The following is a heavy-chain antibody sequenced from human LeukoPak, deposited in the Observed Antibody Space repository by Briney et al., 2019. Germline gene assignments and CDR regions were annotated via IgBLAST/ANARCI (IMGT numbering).Heavy chain of an antibody. CDR1: GFTFGSHA. CDR3: ARQGYSLHYQHQYLDV. D-gene: IGHD5-18*01. Sequence: PGRSLRLSCAASGFTFGSHALHWVRQAPGKGLEWLAGISPDGRNEYYAESVKGRFTISRDNSKNTVYVEVTSLRGDDTAVYYCARQGYSLHYQHQYLDVWGSGTTVTVSA. J-gene: IGHJ6*04. V-gene: IGHV3-30*01. CDR2: ISPDGRNE.